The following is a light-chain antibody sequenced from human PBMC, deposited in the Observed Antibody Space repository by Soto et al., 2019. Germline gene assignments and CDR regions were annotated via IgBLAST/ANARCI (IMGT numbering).Light chain of an antibody. J-gene: IGKJ5*01. V-gene: IGKV3-15*01. CDR1: QSVSSN. CDR3: QQYNNWPPEIT. CDR2: GTS. Sequence: EIVMTQSPATLSVSSGERATLSCWASQSVSSNLAWYQQKRGQAPRLLIYGTSTRATGVPARFSGSGSGTEFTLTISSLQSEDFAVYYCQQYNNWPPEITFGQGTRLEIK.